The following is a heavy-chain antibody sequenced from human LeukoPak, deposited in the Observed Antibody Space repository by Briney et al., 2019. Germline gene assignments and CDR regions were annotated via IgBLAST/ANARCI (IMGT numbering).Heavy chain of an antibody. D-gene: IGHD3-22*01. Sequence: SETLSLTCTISGGSISSGGYYWTWIRQHPGKGLEWIGYIYYSGSTYYNPSLKSRVTISVDTSNYQFSLKLSSVTAADTAVYYCARTADDSSGLDYWGQGTLVTVSS. CDR1: GGSISSGGYY. CDR2: IYYSGST. CDR3: ARTADDSSGLDY. V-gene: IGHV4-31*03. J-gene: IGHJ4*02.